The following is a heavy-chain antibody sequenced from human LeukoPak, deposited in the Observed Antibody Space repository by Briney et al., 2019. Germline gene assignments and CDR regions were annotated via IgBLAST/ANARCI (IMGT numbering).Heavy chain of an antibody. V-gene: IGHV3-74*01. Sequence: GGSLRLSCAASGFTFITYWMHWVRQAPGKGLVWVSRISTDGSSTRYADSVKGRFTISRDNAKSTLYLQMNSLRAEDTAVYYCAREEGGSVPKYNWFDPWGQGTLVTVSS. CDR1: GFTFITYW. CDR2: ISTDGSST. J-gene: IGHJ5*02. CDR3: AREEGGSVPKYNWFDP. D-gene: IGHD3-10*01.